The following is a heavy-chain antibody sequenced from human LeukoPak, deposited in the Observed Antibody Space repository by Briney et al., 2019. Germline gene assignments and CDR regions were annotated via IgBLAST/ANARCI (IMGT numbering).Heavy chain of an antibody. D-gene: IGHD6-19*01. CDR2: ISSSGSTI. V-gene: IGHV3-48*03. Sequence: GGSLRLSCAASGFTFSSYEMNWVRQAPGKGLEWVSYISSSGSTIYYADSVKGRFTISRDNAKNSLYLQMNSLRAEDTAVYYCARVASGWVNDYWGQGTLVTVSS. CDR1: GFTFSSYE. J-gene: IGHJ4*02. CDR3: ARVASGWVNDY.